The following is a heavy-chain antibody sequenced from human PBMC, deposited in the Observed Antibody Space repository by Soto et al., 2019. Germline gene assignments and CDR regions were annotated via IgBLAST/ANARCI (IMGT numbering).Heavy chain of an antibody. D-gene: IGHD2-2*01. CDR1: GGTFSSYA. CDR2: IIPIFGTA. V-gene: IGHV1-69*13. CDR3: ARAIVVPAAKTNDYYYYYYGMDV. Sequence: SVKVSCKASGGTFSSYAISWVRQAPGQGLEWMGGIIPIFGTANYAQKFQGRVTITADESTSTAYMELSSLRSEDTAVYYCARAIVVPAAKTNDYYYYYYGMDVWGQGTTVTVSS. J-gene: IGHJ6*02.